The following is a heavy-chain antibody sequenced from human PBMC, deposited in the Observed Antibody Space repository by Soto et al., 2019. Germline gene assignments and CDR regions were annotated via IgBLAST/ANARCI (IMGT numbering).Heavy chain of an antibody. D-gene: IGHD4-17*01. CDR2: ISSGSTHT. V-gene: IGHV3-21*01. Sequence: EVQLVESGGGLVKPGGSLRLSCAASGLTFRAYSLHWVRQTPGKGLEWVSSISSGSTHTYYADSVKGRFCISRDNAEKSLFLHMDRLRHEQTAVYYCTSGESTFGDYASRFDHWGQGTLGTVSA. CDR3: TSGESTFGDYASRFDH. J-gene: IGHJ4*02. CDR1: GLTFRAYS.